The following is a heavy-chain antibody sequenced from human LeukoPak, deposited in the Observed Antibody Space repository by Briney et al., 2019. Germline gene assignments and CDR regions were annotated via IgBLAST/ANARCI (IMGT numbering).Heavy chain of an antibody. CDR2: INPSGGST. Sequence: ASVKVSCKASGYTFTSYYMHWVRQAPGQGLEWMGIINPSGGSTSYAQKFQGRVTMTEDTSTDTAYMELSSLRSEDTAVYYCATVRIGGYYDPWGQGTLVTVSS. CDR3: ATVRIGGYYDP. J-gene: IGHJ5*02. V-gene: IGHV1-46*01. CDR1: GYTFTSYY. D-gene: IGHD2-15*01.